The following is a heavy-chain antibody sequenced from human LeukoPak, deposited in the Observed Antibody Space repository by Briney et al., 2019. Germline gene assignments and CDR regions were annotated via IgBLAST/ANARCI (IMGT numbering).Heavy chain of an antibody. CDR2: ISSSSSYI. Sequence: GGSLRLSCAASGFTFSSYSMNWVRQALGKGLEWVSSISSSSSYIYYADSVKGRFTISRDNAKNSLYLQMNSLRAEDTAVYYCARVVAATYYFDYWGQGTLVTVSS. V-gene: IGHV3-21*01. CDR3: ARVVAATYYFDY. D-gene: IGHD1-26*01. J-gene: IGHJ4*02. CDR1: GFTFSSYS.